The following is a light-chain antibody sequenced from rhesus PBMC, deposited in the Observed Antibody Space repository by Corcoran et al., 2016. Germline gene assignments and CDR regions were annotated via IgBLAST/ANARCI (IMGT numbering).Light chain of an antibody. CDR2: FVS. CDR1: QSLPHSNGHTY. V-gene: IGKV2-91*01. CDR3: MQATQLPLT. J-gene: IGKJ4*01. Sequence: DIVMTQTPLSLPVTPGEPASISCRSSQSLPHSNGHTYLYWYLQKPGQSPQLLMYFVSYRASGVPDRFSGSGCGTDFALEISRVEAEDIGVYSCMQATQLPLTFGGGTKVEIK.